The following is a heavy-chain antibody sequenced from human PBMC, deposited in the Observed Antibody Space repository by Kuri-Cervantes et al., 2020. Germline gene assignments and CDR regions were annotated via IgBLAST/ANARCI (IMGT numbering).Heavy chain of an antibody. CDR3: ARVADYSNSGFDV. CDR1: GFTFSSYA. D-gene: IGHD4-11*01. V-gene: IGHV3-23*01. Sequence: GESLKISCAASGFTFSSYAMSWVRQAPGKGLEWVSVISCSGGSTYYADSVKGRFTISRDNSKNTLYLQMNSLRAEDTAVYYCARVADYSNSGFDVWGQGTVVTVSS. CDR2: ISCSGGST. J-gene: IGHJ3*01.